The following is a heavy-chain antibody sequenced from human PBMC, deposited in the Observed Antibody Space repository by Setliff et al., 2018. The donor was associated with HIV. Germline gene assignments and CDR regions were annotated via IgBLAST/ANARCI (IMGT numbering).Heavy chain of an antibody. V-gene: IGHV3-30-3*02. CDR1: GFNFSSYA. CDR3: AKRDYSSSHDHYFDNSGNYDYGLDV. Sequence: SLRLSCAASGFNFSSYAMHWVRQAPGKGLEWVAVISYDGSNKYYADSVKGRFTISRDNSKNTVYLQMNSLRADDTAVYYCAKRDYSSSHDHYFDNSGNYDYGLDVWGQGTTVTVSS. D-gene: IGHD3-22*01. J-gene: IGHJ6*02. CDR2: ISYDGSNK.